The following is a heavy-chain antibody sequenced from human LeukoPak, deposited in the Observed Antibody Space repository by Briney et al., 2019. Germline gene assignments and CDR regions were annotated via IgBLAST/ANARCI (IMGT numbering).Heavy chain of an antibody. CDR2: INPNSGGT. CDR1: GYTFTGYF. Sequence: ASVKVSCKASGYTFTGYFIHWMRQAPGQGLEWMGWINPNSGGTNYAQKFQGRVTMTRDTSITTAYMELSSLRSDDTAVYYCARADYLEAATTYWGQGTLVTVSS. V-gene: IGHV1-2*02. CDR3: ARADYLEAATTY. J-gene: IGHJ4*02. D-gene: IGHD2-15*01.